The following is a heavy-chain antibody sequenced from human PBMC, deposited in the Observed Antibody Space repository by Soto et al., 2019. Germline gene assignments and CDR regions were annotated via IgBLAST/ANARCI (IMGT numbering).Heavy chain of an antibody. V-gene: IGHV3-49*03. Sequence: GGSLRLSCTASGFTFGAFAMSWFRKAPGKGLECVGFIRSKAYGGTTEYAASVKGRFTISRDDSKSIAYLQMNSLKTEDTAVYYCTTDRVYSASYWRDYWGQGT. CDR3: TTDRVYSASYWRDY. CDR1: GFTFGAFA. D-gene: IGHD1-26*01. CDR2: IRSKAYGGTT. J-gene: IGHJ4*02.